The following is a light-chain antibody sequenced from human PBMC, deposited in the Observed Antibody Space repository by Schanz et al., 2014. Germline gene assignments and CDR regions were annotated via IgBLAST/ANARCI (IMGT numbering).Light chain of an antibody. J-gene: IGKJ2*01. Sequence: DIQMTQSPPTLSASVGDRVTITCRASQSIGGWLAWYQQSPGKAPKLLIYDASKLASGVPSRFSGSGSGTDFTLTISRLQPADFATYYCQQYHTYSSYAFGQGTKLEIK. CDR1: QSIGGW. V-gene: IGKV1-5*01. CDR2: DAS. CDR3: QQYHTYSSYA.